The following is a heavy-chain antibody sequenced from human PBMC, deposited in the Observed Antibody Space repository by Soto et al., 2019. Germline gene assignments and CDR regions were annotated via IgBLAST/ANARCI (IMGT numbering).Heavy chain of an antibody. V-gene: IGHV3-74*01. CDR2: ITSDGNIT. CDR3: VIDTQVLRYLGRVSPYYYGVGV. J-gene: IGHJ6*02. Sequence: GGPLRLCCAASGFPFSSYWMHWVRQAPGKGLVWVSRITSDGNITSYADSVKGRFTISRENAKNTLYLQMNSLRAEDTAVYYCVIDTQVLRYLGRVSPYYYGVGVWGDATPVPGS. D-gene: IGHD3-9*01. CDR1: GFPFSSYW.